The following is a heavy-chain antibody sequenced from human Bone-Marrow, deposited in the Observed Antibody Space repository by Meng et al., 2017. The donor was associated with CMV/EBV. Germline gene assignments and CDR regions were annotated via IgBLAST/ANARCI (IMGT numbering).Heavy chain of an antibody. CDR3: AKDLNYDSSRYSDAFDI. Sequence: GGSLRLSCAASGFTFSSYCMTWVRQAPGTGLELVANIMQDGIEKYYVDSVKGRFTISRDNARKLLFLQMNSLRAEDTAVYYCAKDLNYDSSRYSDAFDIWSLGTMVTVSS. D-gene: IGHD3-22*01. J-gene: IGHJ3*02. CDR2: IMQDGIEK. V-gene: IGHV3-7*04. CDR1: GFTFSSYC.